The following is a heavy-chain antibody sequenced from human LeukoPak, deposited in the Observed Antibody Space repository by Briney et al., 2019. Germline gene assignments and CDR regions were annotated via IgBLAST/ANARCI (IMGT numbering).Heavy chain of an antibody. CDR3: ARVVYYAGSGSYILFDY. V-gene: IGHV6-1*01. Sequence: SRTLSLTCAITGDSVSSNSAAWSWIRQSPSRGLEWLGRTYYRSKWYNDYGVSVKSRITINPDTSKNQFSLQLNSVTPEDTAVYYCARVVYYAGSGSYILFDYRGQGTLVTVSS. D-gene: IGHD3-10*01. CDR1: GDSVSSNSAA. CDR2: TYYRSKWYN. J-gene: IGHJ4*02.